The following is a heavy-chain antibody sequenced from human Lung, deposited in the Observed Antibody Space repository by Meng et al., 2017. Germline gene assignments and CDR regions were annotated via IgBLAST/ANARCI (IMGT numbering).Heavy chain of an antibody. Sequence: LPQGGAGLFKTSETLPLTCVVSGGSFSDYYWSWIRQPPGKGLEWIGEINHSGSTNYNPSLESRATISVDTSQNNLSLKLSSVTAADSAVYYCARGPTTVAHDFDYWGQGTLVTVSS. D-gene: IGHD4-11*01. V-gene: IGHV4-34*01. CDR2: INHSGST. J-gene: IGHJ4*02. CDR1: GGSFSDYY. CDR3: ARGPTTVAHDFDY.